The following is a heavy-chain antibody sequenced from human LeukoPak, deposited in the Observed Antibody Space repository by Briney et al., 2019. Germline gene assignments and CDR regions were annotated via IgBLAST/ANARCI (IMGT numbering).Heavy chain of an antibody. V-gene: IGHV3-53*04. CDR3: ATRRENYYYYGVDV. Sequence: PGGSLRLSCADSGLTVSSSYMSWVRQAPGKGLEWVSVIYSGGSTYYADSVKGRFTISRHNSKNTLYLQMNSLRPEDTAVYYCATRRENYYYYGVDVWGQGTTVTVSS. J-gene: IGHJ6*02. CDR1: GLTVSSSY. D-gene: IGHD2-2*01. CDR2: IYSGGST.